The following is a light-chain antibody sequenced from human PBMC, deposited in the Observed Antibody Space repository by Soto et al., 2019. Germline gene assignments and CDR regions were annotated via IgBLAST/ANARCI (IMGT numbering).Light chain of an antibody. CDR3: QQSFDTSYT. CDR1: ETISSNY. J-gene: IGKJ2*01. V-gene: IGKV1-39*01. Sequence: DIHMTQSPPSLSASVGDRVSITCRASETISSNYLNWYQQKPGKAPKLLVYASSILQGGVPSRFTGTGSGTDFTLTISSLQPEDFAIYYCQQSFDTSYTFGQWTKLEI. CDR2: ASS.